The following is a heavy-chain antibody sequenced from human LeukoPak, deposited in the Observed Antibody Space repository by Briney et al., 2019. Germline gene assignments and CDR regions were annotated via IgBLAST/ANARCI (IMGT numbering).Heavy chain of an antibody. Sequence: PGGSLRLSCAASGFTFSSYWMSWVRQAQGKGLEWVANIKQDGSEKYYVDSVKGRFTISRDNAKNSLYLQMNSLRAEDTAVYYCARDRSSGWYQNFDYWGQGTLVTVSS. CDR2: IKQDGSEK. CDR3: ARDRSSGWYQNFDY. J-gene: IGHJ4*02. D-gene: IGHD6-13*01. V-gene: IGHV3-7*01. CDR1: GFTFSSYW.